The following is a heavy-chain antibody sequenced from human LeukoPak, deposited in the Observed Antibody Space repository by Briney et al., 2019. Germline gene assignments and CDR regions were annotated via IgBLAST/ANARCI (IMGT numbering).Heavy chain of an antibody. CDR3: ARDWPRWSHDAFDI. CDR1: GFTFSSYG. CDR2: IWYDGSNK. D-gene: IGHD2-15*01. J-gene: IGHJ3*02. Sequence: GGSLRLSCAASGFTFSSYGMHWVRQAPGKGLEWVAVIWYDGSNKYYADSVKGRFTISRDNSKNTLYLQMNSLRAEDTAVYYCARDWPRWSHDAFDIWGQGTMVTVSS. V-gene: IGHV3-33*01.